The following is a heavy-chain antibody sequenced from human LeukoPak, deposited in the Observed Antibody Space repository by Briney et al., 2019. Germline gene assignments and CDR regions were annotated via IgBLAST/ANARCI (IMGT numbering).Heavy chain of an antibody. V-gene: IGHV4-31*03. J-gene: IGHJ5*02. CDR1: GGSISSGGYY. CDR2: IYYSGST. D-gene: IGHD2-15*01. Sequence: SETLSLTCTVSGGSISSGGYYWSWIRQHPGKGLEWIGYIYYSGSTYYNPSLKSRVTISVDTSKNQFSLKLSSVTAADTAVYYCARGEGCSGGSCYSNWFDPWGQGTLVTVSS. CDR3: ARGEGCSGGSCYSNWFDP.